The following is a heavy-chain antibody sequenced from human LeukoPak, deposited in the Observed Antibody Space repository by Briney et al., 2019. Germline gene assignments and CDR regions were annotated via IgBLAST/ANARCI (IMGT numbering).Heavy chain of an antibody. Sequence: GASVKVSCKASGYTFTSYYMHWVRQAPGQGLEWMGIINPSGGSTSYAQKFQGRVTMTRDTSKSTVYMELSSLRSEDTAVYYCARASPSGKIVANPIDYWGQGTLVTVSS. CDR2: INPSGGST. CDR3: ARASPSGKIVANPIDY. J-gene: IGHJ4*02. D-gene: IGHD3-22*01. CDR1: GYTFTSYY. V-gene: IGHV1-46*01.